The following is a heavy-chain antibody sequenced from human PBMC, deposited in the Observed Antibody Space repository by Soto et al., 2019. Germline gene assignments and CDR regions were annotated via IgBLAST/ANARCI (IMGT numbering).Heavy chain of an antibody. V-gene: IGHV1-46*03. CDR2: ISPSSGGT. Sequence: QVQLVQSGAEVKKPGASVRVSCKASGYTFTSYYIHWVRQAPGHGPEWMGMISPSSGGTDYAQKCQGRVTMTRDTSTSTVYMDLSSLRSEDTAVYYCTRSIITTAGTDAFDLWGQGTLVTVSS. J-gene: IGHJ3*01. CDR1: GYTFTSYY. D-gene: IGHD6-13*01. CDR3: TRSIITTAGTDAFDL.